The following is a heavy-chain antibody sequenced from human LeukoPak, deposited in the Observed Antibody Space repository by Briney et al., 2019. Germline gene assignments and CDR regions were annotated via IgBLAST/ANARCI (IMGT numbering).Heavy chain of an antibody. CDR3: ARGRRNVVLMSSSWYNWFDP. D-gene: IGHD6-13*01. CDR2: INPSGGST. J-gene: IGHJ5*02. V-gene: IGHV1-46*01. Sequence: ASVKVSCKASGYTFTSYYMHWVRQAPGQGLEWMGIINPSGGSTSYAQKFQGRVTMTRDTSTSTVYMELSSLRSEDTAVYYCARGRRNVVLMSSSWYNWFDPWGQGTLVTVSS. CDR1: GYTFTSYY.